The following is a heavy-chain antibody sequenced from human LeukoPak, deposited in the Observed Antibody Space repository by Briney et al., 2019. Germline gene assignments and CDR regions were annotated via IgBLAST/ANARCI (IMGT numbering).Heavy chain of an antibody. J-gene: IGHJ5*02. CDR3: ATDREGSSYWFDP. Sequence: ASVKVSCKASGYTFTNYYMHWVRQAPGKGLEWMGGFDPEDGETIYAQKFQGRVTMTEDTSTDTAYMELSSLRSEDTAVYYCATDREGSSYWFDPWGQGTLVTVSS. CDR1: GYTFTNYY. V-gene: IGHV1-24*01. CDR2: FDPEDGET. D-gene: IGHD6-6*01.